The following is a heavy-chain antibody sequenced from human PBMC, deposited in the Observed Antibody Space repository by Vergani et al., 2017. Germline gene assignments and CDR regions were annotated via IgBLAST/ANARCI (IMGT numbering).Heavy chain of an antibody. Sequence: QVQLQQWGAGLLKPSETLSLTCAVYGGSFSGYYWSWIRQPPGKGLEWIGEINHSASTNYNPSLKSRVTISVDTSKNQFSLKLSSVTAADTAVYYCARGPPQLGLRMRDVWGKGTTVTVSS. CDR3: ARGPPQLGLRMRDV. V-gene: IGHV4-34*01. CDR1: GGSFSGYY. D-gene: IGHD4-17*01. CDR2: INHSAST. J-gene: IGHJ6*04.